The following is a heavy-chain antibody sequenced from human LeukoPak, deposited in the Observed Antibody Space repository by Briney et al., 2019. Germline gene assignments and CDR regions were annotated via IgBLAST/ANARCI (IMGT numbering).Heavy chain of an antibody. V-gene: IGHV3-48*03. CDR3: AGGEYYFDY. Sequence: GGSLRLSCAASGFTSNNYRMNWVRQAPGKGLECISYISSSGRTIYYADSLKGRFTVSRDNAKNSLYLRMNNLRAEDTAVCYCAGGEYYFDYWGQGTLVTVSS. J-gene: IGHJ4*02. CDR2: ISSSGRTI. CDR1: GFTSNNYR.